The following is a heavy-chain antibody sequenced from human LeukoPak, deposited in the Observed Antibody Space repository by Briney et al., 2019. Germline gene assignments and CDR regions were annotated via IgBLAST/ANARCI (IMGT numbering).Heavy chain of an antibody. Sequence: SVTVSFKGSGGTFSSYAISWVRQAPGQGLEWMGGIIPIFGTANYAQKFQGRVTITKDESTSTAYMELSSLRSEDTAVYYCERGFRYIDWLAPFDYWGQGTLVTVSS. CDR3: ERGFRYIDWLAPFDY. D-gene: IGHD3-9*01. V-gene: IGHV1-69*05. CDR1: GGTFSSYA. J-gene: IGHJ4*02. CDR2: IIPIFGTA.